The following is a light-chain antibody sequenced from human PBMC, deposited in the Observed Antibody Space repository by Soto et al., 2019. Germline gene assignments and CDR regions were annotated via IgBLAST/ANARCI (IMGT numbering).Light chain of an antibody. CDR1: SSNIGNNF. CDR3: GTWASSLSVVI. J-gene: IGLJ2*01. Sequence: QSVLTQPPSVSAAPGQKVTISCSGSSSNIGNNFVSWYQQLPGTAPRLLIYDNNNRPSGIPDRFSGSQSGTSATLAITGLQTGDEADYFCGTWASSLSVVIFGGGTKVTVL. V-gene: IGLV1-51*01. CDR2: DNN.